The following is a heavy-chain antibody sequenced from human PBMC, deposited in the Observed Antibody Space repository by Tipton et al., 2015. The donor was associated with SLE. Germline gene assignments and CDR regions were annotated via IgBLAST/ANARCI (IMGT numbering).Heavy chain of an antibody. CDR1: GSSVNDHY. J-gene: IGHJ4*02. Sequence: TLSLTCTVSGSSVNDHYWNWIRQAPGKGLEWIGYIYYKGSTDYKSSLKSRLTISIDTSKNQVSLKLTSVTAADTAVYYCARAPLFGVVTVRGPFDYWGQGTLVTVSS. CDR2: IYYKGST. CDR3: ARAPLFGVVTVRGPFDY. D-gene: IGHD3-3*01. V-gene: IGHV4-59*02.